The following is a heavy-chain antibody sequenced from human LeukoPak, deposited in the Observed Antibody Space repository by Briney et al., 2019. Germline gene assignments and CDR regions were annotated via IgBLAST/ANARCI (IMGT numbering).Heavy chain of an antibody. CDR2: ISGGGGRT. CDR3: ARALGPSSFDI. V-gene: IGHV3-21*01. J-gene: IGHJ3*02. Sequence: GGSLRLSCAASGFTFRTYGMHWARQAPGKGLEWVSSISGGGGRTYNADSVKGRFTISRDNAKNSLYLQMNSLRTEDTAVYYCARALGPSSFDIWGQGTMVTVSP. D-gene: IGHD3-16*01. CDR1: GFTFRTYG.